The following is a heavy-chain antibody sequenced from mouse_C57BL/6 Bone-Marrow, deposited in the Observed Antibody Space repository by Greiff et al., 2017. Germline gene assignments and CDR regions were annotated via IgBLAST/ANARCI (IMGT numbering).Heavy chain of an antibody. CDR3: ARDDGYLYYYAMDY. Sequence: QVHVKQSGPELVKPGASVKISCKASGYTFTDYYINWVKQRPGQGLEWIGWIFPGSGSTYYNEKFKGKATLTVDKSSSTAYMLLSSLTSEDSAVYFCARDDGYLYYYAMDYWGQGTSVTVSS. CDR1: GYTFTDYY. CDR2: IFPGSGST. D-gene: IGHD2-3*01. J-gene: IGHJ4*01. V-gene: IGHV1-75*01.